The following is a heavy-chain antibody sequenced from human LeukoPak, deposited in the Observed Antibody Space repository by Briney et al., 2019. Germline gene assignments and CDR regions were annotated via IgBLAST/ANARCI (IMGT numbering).Heavy chain of an antibody. Sequence: CXASGFTFCDYAMSWARQAPGKGLEWVGFIRSKTHGGTTEYAASVKGRFIISRDDSRSIAYIQMNRLKKEDKGVXXXTRXPSLSWFDPWGQGTLVTVSS. D-gene: IGHD3-10*01. CDR1: GFTFCDYA. V-gene: IGHV3-49*04. J-gene: IGHJ5*02. CDR2: IRSKTHGGTT. CDR3: TRXPSLSWFDP.